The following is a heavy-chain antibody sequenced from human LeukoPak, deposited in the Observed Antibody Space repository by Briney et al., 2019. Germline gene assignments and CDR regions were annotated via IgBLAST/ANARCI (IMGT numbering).Heavy chain of an antibody. CDR1: VYTVTNHG. D-gene: IGHD6-6*01. Sequence: ASVKVSCKASVYTVTNHGVSWVRQAPGQGLEWMGWIGAYNGNTNYAQKLQGRVTMTTDTSTSTAYMELRSLRSDDTAVYYCARDRRSSSSNSILFDYWGQGTVVTVSS. V-gene: IGHV1-18*01. CDR3: ARDRRSSSSNSILFDY. CDR2: IGAYNGNT. J-gene: IGHJ4*02.